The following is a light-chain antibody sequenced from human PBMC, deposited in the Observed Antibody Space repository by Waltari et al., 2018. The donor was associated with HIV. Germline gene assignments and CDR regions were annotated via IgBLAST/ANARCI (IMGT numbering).Light chain of an antibody. J-gene: IGLJ2*01. V-gene: IGLV7-46*01. CDR1: IGAATSGHF. CDR2: DTS. Sequence: QAVVTQEPSLTVSPGGTVTLTCGSTIGAATSGHFPYWSQQKPGQPPRTLNYDTSNNHSWTPARFSGSLLGGRAALTLSGAQPEDEAEYYCLLSYSGARPHVVFGGGTKLTVL. CDR3: LLSYSGARPHVV.